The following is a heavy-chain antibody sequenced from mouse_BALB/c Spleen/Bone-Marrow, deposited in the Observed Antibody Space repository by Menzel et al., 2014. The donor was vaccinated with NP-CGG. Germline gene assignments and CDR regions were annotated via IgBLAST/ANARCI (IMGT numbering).Heavy chain of an antibody. CDR2: INPYNGDT. D-gene: IGHD1-1*01. V-gene: IGHV1-20*02. CDR3: ARSGYYGSSYFDY. J-gene: IGHJ2*01. CDR1: GHSFTGYF. Sequence: EVQVVESGPELVKPGASVKISCKASGHSFTGYFMNWVMQSPGKSLEWIGRINPYNGDTFYNQKFKGKATLTVDKSSSTAHMELRSLASEDSAVYYCARSGYYGSSYFDYWGQGTTLTVSS.